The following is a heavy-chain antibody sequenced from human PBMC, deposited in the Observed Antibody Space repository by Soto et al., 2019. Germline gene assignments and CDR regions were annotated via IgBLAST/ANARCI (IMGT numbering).Heavy chain of an antibody. Sequence: SQTLSLTCTISVDTVSSNSAAWNCIRQSPSRGLEWLGRTHYRSKWYNDYAVSVKSRITINPDTSKNQFSLQLNSVTPEDTAVYYCGRSVRGHVVKYFDYWGQGTLVTVSS. V-gene: IGHV6-1*01. CDR1: VDTVSSNSAA. D-gene: IGHD3-10*01. CDR2: THYRSKWYN. CDR3: GRSVRGHVVKYFDY. J-gene: IGHJ4*02.